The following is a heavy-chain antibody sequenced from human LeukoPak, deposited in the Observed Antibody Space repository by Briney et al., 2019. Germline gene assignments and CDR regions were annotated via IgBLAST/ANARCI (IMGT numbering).Heavy chain of an antibody. Sequence: SETLSLTCTVSGGSVSSGSYYWSWIRQPPGKGLEWIGYIYYSGSTNYNPSLKSRVTISVDTSKNQFPLKLSSVTAADTAVYYCASNLSGSYYNWFDPWGQGTLVTVSS. J-gene: IGHJ5*02. V-gene: IGHV4-61*01. D-gene: IGHD1-26*01. CDR2: IYYSGST. CDR1: GGSVSSGSYY. CDR3: ASNLSGSYYNWFDP.